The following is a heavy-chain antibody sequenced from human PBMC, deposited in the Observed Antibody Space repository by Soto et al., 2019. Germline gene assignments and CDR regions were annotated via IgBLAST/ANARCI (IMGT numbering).Heavy chain of an antibody. J-gene: IGHJ6*02. CDR2: IYYSGST. Sequence: SETLSLTCTVSGGSISSYYWSWIRQPPGKGLEWIGYIYYSGSTNYIPSLKSRVTISVDTSKNQFSLKLSSVTAADTAVYYCARDRAAAGTVYYYGMDVWGQGTTVTVSS. CDR3: ARDRAAAGTVYYYGMDV. CDR1: GGSISSYY. D-gene: IGHD6-13*01. V-gene: IGHV4-59*01.